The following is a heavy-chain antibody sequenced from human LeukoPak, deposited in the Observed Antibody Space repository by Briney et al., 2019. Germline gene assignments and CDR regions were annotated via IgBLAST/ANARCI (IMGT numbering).Heavy chain of an antibody. CDR1: GYSISSGYH. CDR2: IYYSGST. CDR3: ASIAARFSYPDY. J-gene: IGHJ4*02. D-gene: IGHD6-25*01. V-gene: IGHV4-38-2*02. Sequence: TSETLPLTCTVSGYSISSGYHWGWIRQPPGKGLEWIGSIYYSGSTYYNPSLKSRVTISVDTSKNQFSLKLSSVTAADTAVYYCASIAARFSYPDYWGQGTLVTVSS.